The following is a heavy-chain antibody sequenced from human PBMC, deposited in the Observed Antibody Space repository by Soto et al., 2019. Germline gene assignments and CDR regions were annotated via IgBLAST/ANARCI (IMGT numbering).Heavy chain of an antibody. V-gene: IGHV4-4*02. CDR1: GGSMITSNW. Sequence: QVQLQESGPGLVKPSGTLSLTCAVSGGSMITSNWWTWVRQPPGKGLEWIGEIYHSGNTNYNPSLKSPVTISVDKSKIHFSLRLTSVTAADTAVYYCARQGYSGSSRFDPWGQGTLVIVSS. J-gene: IGHJ5*02. CDR2: IYHSGNT. CDR3: ARQGYSGSSRFDP. D-gene: IGHD1-26*01.